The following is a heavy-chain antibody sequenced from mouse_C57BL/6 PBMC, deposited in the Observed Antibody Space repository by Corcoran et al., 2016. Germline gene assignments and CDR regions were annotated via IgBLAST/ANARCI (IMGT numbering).Heavy chain of an antibody. CDR3: ARGVATDY. D-gene: IGHD1-1*01. J-gene: IGHJ2*01. CDR1: GYTFTTYG. CDR2: INTYSGVP. V-gene: IGHV9-3*01. Sequence: QIKLVQYGPELKKPGETVQISCKASGYTFTTYGMSWVKQAPGKGLKWMGWINTYSGVPTYADDFKGRFAFSLETSASTAYLQINNLKNEDTATYFCARGVATDYWGQGTTLTVSS.